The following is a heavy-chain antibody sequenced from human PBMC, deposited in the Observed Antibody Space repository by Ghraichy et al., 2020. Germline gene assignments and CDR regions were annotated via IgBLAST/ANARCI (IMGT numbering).Heavy chain of an antibody. CDR1: GYTFTNYA. D-gene: IGHD2-15*01. J-gene: IGHJ4*02. V-gene: IGHV1-3*04. CDR2: INTGNGNT. CDR3: AREEGAAVYFDS. Sequence: ASVKVSCKASGYTFTNYAMHWVRQAPGQRLEWMGWINTGNGNTKYSQKFQGRVTFTRDTSARTAYMELSRLRSEDTGVYYCAREEGAAVYFDSWGRGTLVAVSS.